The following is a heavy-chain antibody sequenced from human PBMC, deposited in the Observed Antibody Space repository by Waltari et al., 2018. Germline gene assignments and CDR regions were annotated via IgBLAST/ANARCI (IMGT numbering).Heavy chain of an antibody. Sequence: EVQLVESGGGLVQPGGSLKLSCAASGFTFSGSVIHWVRQAPGKGLAWVGRIRNKANRYATAYGASLKGKFTISRDDSKNTAYLQMNSLKTEDTAVYYCTRALVGASLFDYWGQGILVTVSS. D-gene: IGHD1-26*01. V-gene: IGHV3-73*02. J-gene: IGHJ4*02. CDR1: GFTFSGSV. CDR3: TRALVGASLFDY. CDR2: IRNKANRYAT.